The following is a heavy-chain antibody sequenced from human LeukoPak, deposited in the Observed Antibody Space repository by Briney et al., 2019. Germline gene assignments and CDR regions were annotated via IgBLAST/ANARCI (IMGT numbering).Heavy chain of an antibody. CDR3: ATLGSNYFES. V-gene: IGHV3-11*01. CDR2: ISSSGSAI. CDR1: GFIFSDYY. J-gene: IGHJ4*02. D-gene: IGHD2-15*01. Sequence: SGGSLRLSCAASGFIFSDYYMSWIRQAPGKGLEWVSYISSSGSAIYYADSVKGRFTVSRDNARNSLYLQMNSLRVEDTAVYYCATLGSNYFESWGQGSLVTVSS.